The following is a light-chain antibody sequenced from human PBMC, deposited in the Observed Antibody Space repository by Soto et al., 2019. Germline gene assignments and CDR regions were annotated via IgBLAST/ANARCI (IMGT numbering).Light chain of an antibody. CDR1: NSNIGDNT. Sequence: QSVLTQPPSASGTPGQRVTISCSGSNSNIGDNTVNWFQQLPGTAPKLLISTNNQRPSGVPDRFSGSKSGTSASLAISGLQSEDEADYYCAAWDDSLNGYWVFGGGTKLTVL. J-gene: IGLJ3*02. CDR2: TNN. V-gene: IGLV1-44*01. CDR3: AAWDDSLNGYWV.